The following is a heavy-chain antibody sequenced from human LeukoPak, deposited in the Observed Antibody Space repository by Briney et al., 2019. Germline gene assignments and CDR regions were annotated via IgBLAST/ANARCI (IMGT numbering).Heavy chain of an antibody. J-gene: IGHJ4*02. V-gene: IGHV1-2*06. CDR1: GYTFTGYH. CDR2: INPNSGDT. D-gene: IGHD6-19*01. CDR3: ARAPRAVAGTVDY. Sequence: VASVKVSCKASGYTFTGYHMHWVRQAPGQGLEWMGRINPNSGDTNYAQKFQGRVTMTRDTSISTAYMELSRLRSDDTAVYYCARAPRAVAGTVDYWGQGTLVTVSS.